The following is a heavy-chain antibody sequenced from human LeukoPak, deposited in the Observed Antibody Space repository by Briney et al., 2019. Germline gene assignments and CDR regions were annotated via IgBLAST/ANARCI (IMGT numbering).Heavy chain of an antibody. J-gene: IGHJ4*02. Sequence: ASVKVSCKASGYTFTSYDIKWVRQATGQGLEWMGWISAYTGNTNYAQKLQGIVTMTTDTSTSTAYMELRSLRSDDTAVYYCARARFYYGSGSLSPPFDYWGQGTLVTVSS. CDR2: ISAYTGNT. CDR1: GYTFTSYD. CDR3: ARARFYYGSGSLSPPFDY. V-gene: IGHV1-18*01. D-gene: IGHD3-10*01.